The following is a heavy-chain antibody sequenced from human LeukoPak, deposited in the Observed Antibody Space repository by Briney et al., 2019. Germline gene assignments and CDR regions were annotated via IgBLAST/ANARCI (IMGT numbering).Heavy chain of an antibody. V-gene: IGHV3-48*02. Sequence: GGSLRLSCATSGFDFSGYGMSWVRQAPAKGLEWVAYISKDSGIIMYADSVKGRFTVSRDNARNSLYLQLNSLSDKDTAVDYCAGGYVTGAFPGWGQGTLVTVSS. CDR2: ISKDSGII. D-gene: IGHD3-10*01. CDR3: AGGYVTGAFPG. J-gene: IGHJ4*02. CDR1: GFDFSGYG.